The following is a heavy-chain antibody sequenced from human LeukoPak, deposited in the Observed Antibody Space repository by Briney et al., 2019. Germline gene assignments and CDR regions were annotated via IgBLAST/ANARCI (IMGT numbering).Heavy chain of an antibody. CDR1: GGTFSSYA. V-gene: IGHV1-2*02. J-gene: IGHJ4*02. D-gene: IGHD3-10*01. Sequence: GASVKVSCKASGGTFSSYAISWVRQAPGQGLEWMGWIDPRSGETKYAQKFQGRVTMTRDTPISTTYMELSGLKFDDTAIYFCARDRELRWSQGGFDYWGQGTLLTVSS. CDR2: IDPRSGET. CDR3: ARDRELRWSQGGFDY.